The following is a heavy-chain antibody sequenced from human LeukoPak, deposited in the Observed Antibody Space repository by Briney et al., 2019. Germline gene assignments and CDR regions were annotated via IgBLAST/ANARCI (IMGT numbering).Heavy chain of an antibody. Sequence: PSETLSLTCTVSGGSISSSSYYWGWIRQPPGKGLEWIGSIYYSGSAYCNPSLKSRVTISVDTSKNQFSLKLSSVAAPDTAVYYCARHYYDSSPVDWFDPWGQGTLVTVSS. J-gene: IGHJ5*02. CDR2: IYYSGSA. CDR3: ARHYYDSSPVDWFDP. V-gene: IGHV4-39*01. CDR1: GGSISSSSYY. D-gene: IGHD3-22*01.